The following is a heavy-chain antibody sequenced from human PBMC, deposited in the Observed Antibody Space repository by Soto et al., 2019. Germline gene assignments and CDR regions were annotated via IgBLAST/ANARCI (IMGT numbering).Heavy chain of an antibody. CDR3: ASTFGVITRYYYFDY. CDR1: GGSFSGYY. J-gene: IGHJ4*02. Sequence: SETLSLTCAVYGGSFSGYYWSWIRQPPGKGLEWIGEINHSGSTNYNPSLKSRVTISVDTSKNQFSLKLSSVTAADTAVYYCASTFGVITRYYYFDYWGQGTLVTVSS. D-gene: IGHD3-10*01. CDR2: INHSGST. V-gene: IGHV4-34*01.